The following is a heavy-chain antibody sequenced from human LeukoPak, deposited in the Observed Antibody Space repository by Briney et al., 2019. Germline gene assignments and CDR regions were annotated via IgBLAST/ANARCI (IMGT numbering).Heavy chain of an antibody. V-gene: IGHV4-34*01. Sequence: SETLSLTCAVYGGSFSGYHWSWIRQPPGKGLEWIGEINHSGSTNYNPSLKSRVTISVDTSKNQFSLKLSSVTAADTAVYYCARGFGNRYYYGSGSLAYWGQGTLVTVSS. CDR1: GGSFSGYH. J-gene: IGHJ4*02. CDR3: ARGFGNRYYYGSGSLAY. D-gene: IGHD3-10*01. CDR2: INHSGST.